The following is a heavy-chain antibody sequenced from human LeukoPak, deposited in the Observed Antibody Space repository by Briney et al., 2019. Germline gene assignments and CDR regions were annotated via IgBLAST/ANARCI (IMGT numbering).Heavy chain of an antibody. CDR1: GGSISSYY. Sequence: SETLSLTCTVSGGSISSYYWSWIRQPAGKGLEWIGRIYTSGSTNYNPSLKSRVTISVDKSKNQFSLKLSSVTAAETAVYYCAREDLAAAGFDYWGQGTLVTVSS. V-gene: IGHV4-4*07. J-gene: IGHJ4*02. CDR2: IYTSGST. CDR3: AREDLAAAGFDY. D-gene: IGHD6-13*01.